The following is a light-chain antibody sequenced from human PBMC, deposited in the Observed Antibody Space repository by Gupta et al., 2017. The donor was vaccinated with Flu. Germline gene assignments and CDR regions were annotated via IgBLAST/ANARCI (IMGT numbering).Light chain of an antibody. CDR3: QQSHSAPYT. V-gene: IGKV1-39*01. Sequence: LTSLSASVGDRVTITCRASQTISSYLNWYQQKPGKAPELLIYAASTRQSGVPSRFGGSGSGTDFTFTIDSLQPEDVATFYCQQSHSAPYTFGQGTKVEIK. J-gene: IGKJ2*01. CDR1: QTISSY. CDR2: AAS.